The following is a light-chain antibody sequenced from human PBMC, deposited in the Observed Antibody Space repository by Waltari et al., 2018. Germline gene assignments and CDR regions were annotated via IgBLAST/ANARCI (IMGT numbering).Light chain of an antibody. CDR3: SSYTSSRTNV. V-gene: IGLV2-14*03. CDR2: YVT. J-gene: IGLJ6*01. CDR1: SSDVGGFNF. Sequence: QSALTQPASVSGSPGQSITVPCTGTSSDVGGFNFVSWYQQHPGKAPKLMIFYVTNRPSGVSNRFSGSKSGNTASLTISGLQAEDEAEYYCSSYTSSRTNVFGSGTKVTVL.